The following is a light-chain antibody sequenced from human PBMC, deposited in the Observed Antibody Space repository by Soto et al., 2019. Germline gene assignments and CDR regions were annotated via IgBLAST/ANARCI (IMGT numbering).Light chain of an antibody. CDR2: DTS. CDR1: QTVSRH. Sequence: EIVLTQSPATLSLSPGERATLSCRASQTVSRHLAWYQQKPGQAPRLLIYDTSNTATGSPARFSGSGSGTDFTLTISGLETEACAVYYCQQRGNWPPGFTFGPGTTVDIK. CDR3: QQRGNWPPGFT. V-gene: IGKV3-11*01. J-gene: IGKJ3*01.